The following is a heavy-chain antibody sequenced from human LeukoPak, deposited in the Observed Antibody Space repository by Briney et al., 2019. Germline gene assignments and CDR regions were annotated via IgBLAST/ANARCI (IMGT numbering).Heavy chain of an antibody. CDR1: GFTFAIHA. CDR3: VRDPDALDY. J-gene: IGHJ4*02. Sequence: GGSLRLSCAASGFTFAIHAMTWVRQAPGKGLEWVSGISGDGASTHYAESVKGQLTISRDNAKNSLYLQMNSLRDEDTAVYYCVRDPDALDYWGPGTPVTVSS. CDR2: ISGDGAST. V-gene: IGHV3-23*01.